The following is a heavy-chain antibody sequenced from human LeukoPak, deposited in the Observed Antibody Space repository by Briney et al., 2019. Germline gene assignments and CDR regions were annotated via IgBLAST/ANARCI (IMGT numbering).Heavy chain of an antibody. V-gene: IGHV3-23*01. CDR1: GFTFSNYG. CDR2: ISGGGGST. J-gene: IGHJ4*02. CDR3: AKGSRLAVPGYLDF. D-gene: IGHD6-19*01. Sequence: GGSLRLSCVASGFTFSNYGMSWVRQAPGKGLEWVSDISGGGGSTYYADSVKGRFTFSRDNSKNTLYLQMNSLRAEDTAVYYCAKGSRLAVPGYLDFWGQGTLVTVSS.